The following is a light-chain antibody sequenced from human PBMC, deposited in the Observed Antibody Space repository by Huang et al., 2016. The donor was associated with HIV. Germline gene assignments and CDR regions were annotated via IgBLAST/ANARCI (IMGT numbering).Light chain of an antibody. CDR3: QQYYSSRT. J-gene: IGKJ1*01. Sequence: DIVMTQSPDSLTVSLGERATVNCKSSQSVLYSSNNKNYLAWYQQNPGQPPKLLIYWASTREAGVPDRFSGGGSGTDFTLTISSLQAEDVAVYYCQQYYSSRTFGQGTKVEIK. V-gene: IGKV4-1*01. CDR1: QSVLYSSNNKNY. CDR2: WAS.